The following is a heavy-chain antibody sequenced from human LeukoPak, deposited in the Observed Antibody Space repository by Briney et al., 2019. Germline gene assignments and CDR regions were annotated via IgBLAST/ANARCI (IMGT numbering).Heavy chain of an antibody. J-gene: IGHJ3*02. D-gene: IGHD5-18*01. CDR3: ARLPKDTAMVTHAFDI. CDR2: IYYSGST. V-gene: IGHV4-39*01. Sequence: PSETLSLTCSVSGGSISSGSYYWSWIRQPAGKGLEWIGRIYYSGSTYYNPSLKSRVTISVDTSKNQFSLKLSSVTAADTAVYYCARLPKDTAMVTHAFDIWGQGTMVTVSS. CDR1: GGSISSGSYY.